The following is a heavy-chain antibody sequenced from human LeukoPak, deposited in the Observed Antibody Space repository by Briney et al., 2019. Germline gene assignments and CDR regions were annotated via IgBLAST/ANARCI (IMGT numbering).Heavy chain of an antibody. CDR3: ARRYTDSSEGFDY. V-gene: IGHV1-2*02. Sequence: ASVKVSCKASGYTFTDYHIHWVRQAPGQGLEWMGWINPNSGGTNYAGKFQGRVTMTSDTSISTAYMDPTRLRSDDTAVYYCARRYTDSSEGFDYWGQGTLVTVSS. CDR2: INPNSGGT. CDR1: GYTFTDYH. J-gene: IGHJ4*02. D-gene: IGHD6-6*01.